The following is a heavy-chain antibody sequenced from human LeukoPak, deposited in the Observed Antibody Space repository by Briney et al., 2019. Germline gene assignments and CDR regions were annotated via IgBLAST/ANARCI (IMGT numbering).Heavy chain of an antibody. Sequence: SGTLSLTCAVSGVSISSYNWSWVRQPPGKGLEWIGYIYTSGSTKYKSSIKSRVTISVDTSKNQFSLKLSSVTAADTAVYYCARRNIGIVVVPAAIIPYYYYYMDVWGKGTPVTVSS. D-gene: IGHD2-2*01. CDR1: GVSISSYN. J-gene: IGHJ6*03. V-gene: IGHV4-4*09. CDR2: IYTSGST. CDR3: ARRNIGIVVVPAAIIPYYYYYMDV.